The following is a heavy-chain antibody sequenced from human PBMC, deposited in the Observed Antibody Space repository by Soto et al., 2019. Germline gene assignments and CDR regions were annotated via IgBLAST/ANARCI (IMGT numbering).Heavy chain of an antibody. V-gene: IGHV3-23*01. J-gene: IGHJ4*02. Sequence: GGSLRLSCAASGFTFSSYAMNWVRQAPGKGLEWVSAISGSGGSTYYADSVKGRFTISRDNSKNTLYLQMNSLRAEDTAVYYCARGWVARSFDYWGQGTRVTVSS. CDR3: ARGWVARSFDY. CDR2: ISGSGGST. CDR1: GFTFSSYA. D-gene: IGHD2-15*01.